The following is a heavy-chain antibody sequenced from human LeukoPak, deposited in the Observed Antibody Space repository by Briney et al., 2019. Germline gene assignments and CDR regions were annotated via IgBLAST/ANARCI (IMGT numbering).Heavy chain of an antibody. V-gene: IGHV4-4*07. CDR2: IYTSGST. Sequence: PSETLSLTCTVSGGSISSYYWSWIRQPAGKGLEWIGRIYTSGSTNYNPSLKSRVTMSVDTSKNQFSLKLSSVAAADTAVYYCARGLSGDDCGDYYFDYWGQGTLVTVSS. CDR3: ARGLSGDDCGDYYFDY. CDR1: GGSISSYY. J-gene: IGHJ4*02. D-gene: IGHD4-17*01.